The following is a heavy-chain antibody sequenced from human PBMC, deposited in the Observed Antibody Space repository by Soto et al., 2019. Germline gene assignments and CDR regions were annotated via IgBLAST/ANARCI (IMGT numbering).Heavy chain of an antibody. Sequence: GGSLRLSCAASGFTFSSYAMHWVRQAPGKGLEYVSAISSNGGSTYYANSVKGRFTISRDNSKNTLYLQMGSLRAEDMAVYYCARDAYSGPTHNWFDPWGQGTLVTVSS. D-gene: IGHD5-12*01. CDR1: GFTFSSYA. J-gene: IGHJ5*02. CDR2: ISSNGGST. V-gene: IGHV3-64*01. CDR3: ARDAYSGPTHNWFDP.